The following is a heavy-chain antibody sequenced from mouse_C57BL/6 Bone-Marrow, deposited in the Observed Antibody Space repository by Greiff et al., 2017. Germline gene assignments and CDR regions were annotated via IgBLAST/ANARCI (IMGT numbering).Heavy chain of an antibody. D-gene: IGHD4-1*01. Sequence: QVQLKQPGAELVMPGASVKLSCKASGYTFTSYWMHWVKQRPGQGLEWIGEIDPSDSYTNYNQKFKGKSTLTVDKSSSTAYMQLSSLTSEDSAVYYCARGDWDVRFAYWGQGTLVTVSA. V-gene: IGHV1-69*01. CDR3: ARGDWDVRFAY. CDR2: IDPSDSYT. CDR1: GYTFTSYW. J-gene: IGHJ3*01.